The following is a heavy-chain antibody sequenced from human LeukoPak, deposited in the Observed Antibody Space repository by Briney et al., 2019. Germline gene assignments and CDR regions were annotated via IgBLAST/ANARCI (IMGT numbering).Heavy chain of an antibody. J-gene: IGHJ3*02. V-gene: IGHV4-61*02. Sequence: SETLSLTCTVSGGSISSGSYYWSWIRQPAGKGLEWIGRIYTSGSTSYNPSLKSRVTISVDTSKKQFSLKLSSVTAADTAFYYCARYIVSYPHDAFDIWGQGTMVTVSS. CDR1: GGSISSGSYY. CDR3: ARYIVSYPHDAFDI. D-gene: IGHD1-26*01. CDR2: IYTSGST.